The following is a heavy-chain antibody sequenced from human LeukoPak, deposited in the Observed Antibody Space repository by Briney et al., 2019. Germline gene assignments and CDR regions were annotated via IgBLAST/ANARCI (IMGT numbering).Heavy chain of an antibody. J-gene: IGHJ3*02. CDR1: GDSTSSSTYY. D-gene: IGHD5-12*01. CDR2: IYDSGTT. V-gene: IGHV4-39*01. CDR3: ATHRRSGSGGSENAFEI. Sequence: PSETLSLTCTVSGDSTSSSTYYWDWIRQAPGKGLERIGNIYDSGTTHYNPSLKSRVTISGDTSKNQFSLKLNSVTAADTAIYYCATHRRSGSGGSENAFEIWGQGTTVTVSS.